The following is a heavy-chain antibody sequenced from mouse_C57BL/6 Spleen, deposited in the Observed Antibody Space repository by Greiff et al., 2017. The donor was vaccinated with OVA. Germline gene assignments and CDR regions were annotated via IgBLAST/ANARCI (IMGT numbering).Heavy chain of an antibody. V-gene: IGHV1-74*01. CDR1: GYTFTSYW. D-gene: IGHD1-1*01. J-gene: IGHJ2*01. Sequence: QVQLQQPGAELVKPGASVKVSCKASGYTFTSYWMHWVKQRPGQGLEWIGRIHPSGSDTNYNQKFKGKATLTVDKSSSTAYMQLSSLTSEDSAVYYCAIALGTTVVAPFDYWGQGTTLTVSS. CDR3: AIALGTTVVAPFDY. CDR2: IHPSGSDT.